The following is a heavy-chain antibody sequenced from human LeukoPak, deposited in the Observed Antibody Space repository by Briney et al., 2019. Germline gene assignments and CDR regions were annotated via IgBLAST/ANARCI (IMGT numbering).Heavy chain of an antibody. V-gene: IGHV4-39*01. Sequence: SETLSLTCTVSGGSISSSSYYWGWIRQPPGKGLEWIGSTYYSGSTYYNPSLKSRVTISVDTSKNQFSLKLSSVTAADTAVYYCARQYSSGWYGISYYYYYGMDVWGQGTTVTVSS. D-gene: IGHD6-19*01. CDR2: TYYSGST. CDR1: GGSISSSSYY. J-gene: IGHJ6*02. CDR3: ARQYSSGWYGISYYYYYGMDV.